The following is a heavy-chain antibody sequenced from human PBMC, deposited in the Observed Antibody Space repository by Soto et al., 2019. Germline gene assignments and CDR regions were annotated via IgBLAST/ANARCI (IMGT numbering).Heavy chain of an antibody. D-gene: IGHD6-19*01. V-gene: IGHV2-26*01. Sequence: QVTLKESGPVLVKPTETLTLRCTVSGLSITDSEMGVTWIRQPPGQPLGWLAHIASSGEKSYRTFLKSRLALSKDTSKSQIVLTMTNMDPADTATYYCARRHLAVAVSPWFDPWGQGIPVTVSS. CDR1: GLSITDSEMG. CDR2: IASSGEK. CDR3: ARRHLAVAVSPWFDP. J-gene: IGHJ5*02.